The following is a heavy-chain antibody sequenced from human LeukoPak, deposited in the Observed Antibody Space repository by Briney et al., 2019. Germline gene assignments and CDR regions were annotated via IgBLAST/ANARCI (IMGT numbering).Heavy chain of an antibody. Sequence: PGGSLRLSCAASGFSFSLYAMNWVRQAPGKGLEWVSAISGSGDNTYYADSVKGHFTISRDNSKNILYLQMNSLRAEDTAVYYSHIYCGGDCYSGGWFDPWGQGTLVTVSS. D-gene: IGHD2-21*01. CDR1: GFSFSLYA. J-gene: IGHJ5*02. V-gene: IGHV3-23*01. CDR3: HIYCGGDCYSGGWFDP. CDR2: ISGSGDNT.